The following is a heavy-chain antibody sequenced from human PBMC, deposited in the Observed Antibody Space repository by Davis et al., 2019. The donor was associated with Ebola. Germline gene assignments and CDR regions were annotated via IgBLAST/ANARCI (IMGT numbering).Heavy chain of an antibody. J-gene: IGHJ4*02. V-gene: IGHV3-23*01. Sequence: GGSLRLSCAGSGFTFSTYAMTWVRQAPGKGLEWVSRISASGDNTGYADSVKGRFTISRDNLRDTLYLQMNSLRAEDTAVYYCAKARDNFYASGSYSDYFDHWGQGTLVTVSS. CDR3: AKARDNFYASGSYSDYFDH. CDR1: GFTFSTYA. CDR2: ISASGDNT. D-gene: IGHD3-10*01.